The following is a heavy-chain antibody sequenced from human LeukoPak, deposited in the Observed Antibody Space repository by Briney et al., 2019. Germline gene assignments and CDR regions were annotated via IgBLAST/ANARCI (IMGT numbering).Heavy chain of an antibody. V-gene: IGHV3-7*01. Sequence: GGSLRLSCAASGFTFSSYWMSWVRQAPGKGLEWVANIKTDGSEKYCVDSVKGRFTISRDNAKNSMYLQMNSLTTEDTAVYYCAREVPWYAFKYDAFDIWGLGTMVTVSS. CDR1: GFTFSSYW. J-gene: IGHJ3*02. CDR2: IKTDGSEK. CDR3: AREVPWYAFKYDAFDI. D-gene: IGHD3-10*01.